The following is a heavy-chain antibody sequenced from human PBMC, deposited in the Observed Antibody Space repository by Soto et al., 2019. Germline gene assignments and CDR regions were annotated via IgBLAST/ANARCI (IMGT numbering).Heavy chain of an antibody. V-gene: IGHV3-23*01. CDR2: ISGSGGST. D-gene: IGHD6-19*01. CDR3: AKDSLSSGWYYYLDY. J-gene: IGHJ4*02. Sequence: GGSLRLSCAASGFTFSSYAMSWVRQAPGKGLEWVSAISGSGGSTYYADSVKGRFTISRDNSKNTLYLQMNSLRAEDTAVYYCAKDSLSSGWYYYLDYWGQGTLVTVSS. CDR1: GFTFSSYA.